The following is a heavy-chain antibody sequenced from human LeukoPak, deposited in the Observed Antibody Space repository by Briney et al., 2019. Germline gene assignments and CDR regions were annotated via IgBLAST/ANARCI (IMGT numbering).Heavy chain of an antibody. Sequence: GXSLRLSCAASGFTFTTYWMSWVRQTPGKGLEWVAKIKPDGSEKTYVDSVKGRITISRDKGKNSVFLQMDSLRVEDTALYYCARGQLADSYWGQGALVTVSS. D-gene: IGHD3-22*01. CDR1: GFTFTTYW. V-gene: IGHV3-7*01. J-gene: IGHJ4*02. CDR3: ARGQLADSY. CDR2: IKPDGSEK.